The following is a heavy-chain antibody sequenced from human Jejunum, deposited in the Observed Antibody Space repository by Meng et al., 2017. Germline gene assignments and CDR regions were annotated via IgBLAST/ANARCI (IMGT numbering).Heavy chain of an antibody. CDR2: INDSGST. J-gene: IGHJ4*02. D-gene: IGHD3-3*01. CDR1: GGFFSGHY. V-gene: IGHV4-34*01. Sequence: QVQLHEGGEGLVKPSETLAPPWRVYGGFFSGHYLTWIRQPPGKGLEWIGEINDSGSTHYNPSLGSRVTISVDTSKSQFSLKLISVTAADTGVYYCVDSKWSANYWGQGTLVTVSS. CDR3: VDSKWSANY.